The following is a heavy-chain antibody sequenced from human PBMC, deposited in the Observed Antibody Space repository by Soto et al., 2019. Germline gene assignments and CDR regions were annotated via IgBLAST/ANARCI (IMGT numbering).Heavy chain of an antibody. D-gene: IGHD3-3*01. Sequence: PSETLSLTCAVYGGSFSGYYWSWIRQPPGKGLGWIGEINHSGSTNYNPSLKSRVTISVDTSKNQFSLKLSSVTAADTAVYYCARRGGSHYDFWSGYYVYNWFDPWGQGTLVTVSS. CDR3: ARRGGSHYDFWSGYYVYNWFDP. V-gene: IGHV4-34*01. CDR1: GGSFSGYY. CDR2: INHSGST. J-gene: IGHJ5*02.